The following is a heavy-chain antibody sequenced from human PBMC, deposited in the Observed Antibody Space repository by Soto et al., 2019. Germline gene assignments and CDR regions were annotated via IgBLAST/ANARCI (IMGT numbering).Heavy chain of an antibody. D-gene: IGHD3-3*01. V-gene: IGHV3-13*05. CDR1: GFTFSSYD. J-gene: IGHJ4*02. CDR2: IGTAGDP. CDR3: ARSPPGFCPDY. Sequence: XGSLRLSCSTSGFTFSSYDMHWVRQATGKGLEWVSAIGTAGDPYYPGSVKGRFTISRENAKNSLYLQMNSLRAGDTAVYYCARSPPGFCPDYWGQGTLVTVSS.